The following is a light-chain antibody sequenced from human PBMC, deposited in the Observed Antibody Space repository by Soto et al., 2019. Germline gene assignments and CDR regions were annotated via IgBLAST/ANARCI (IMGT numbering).Light chain of an antibody. Sequence: QSALTQPDSVSGSPGQSITISCTGTSSDVGGYNYVSWYQHHPGKAPKLLIYDVSNRPSGVSNRFSGSKSDNTASLTISGLQPEDEAEYYCSSYTTSNTRQIVFGTGTKLTVL. CDR3: SSYTTSNTRQIV. V-gene: IGLV2-14*03. CDR1: SSDVGGYNY. J-gene: IGLJ1*01. CDR2: DVS.